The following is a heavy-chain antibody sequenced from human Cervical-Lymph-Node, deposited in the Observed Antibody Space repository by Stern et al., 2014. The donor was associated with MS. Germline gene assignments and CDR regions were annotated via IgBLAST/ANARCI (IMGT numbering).Heavy chain of an antibody. J-gene: IGHJ4*02. CDR3: ARDYEDTSMLFDH. CDR2: ISYDGNHK. D-gene: IGHD2-8*01. CDR1: GFTFSSYG. V-gene: IGHV3-30*03. Sequence: VQLVESGGAVVQPGRSLRLSCAASGFTFSSYGMHWVRPAPCKGLEWGTVISYDGNHKYYAASVKCRFTISRDNSKNTLHLQMNSVTPDDTAIYYCARDYEDTSMLFDHWGQGTLVTVSS.